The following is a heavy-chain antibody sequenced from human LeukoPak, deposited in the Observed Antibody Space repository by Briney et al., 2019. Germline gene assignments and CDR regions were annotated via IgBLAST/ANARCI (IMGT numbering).Heavy chain of an antibody. CDR1: GFTFSSYG. Sequence: GGSLRLSCAASGFTFSSYGMHWVRQAPGKGLEWVAFIRYDGSNKYYADSVKGRFTISRDNSKNTLYLQMNSLRAEDTAVYYCAKMYNWNDVSPDAFDIWGQGTMVTVSS. V-gene: IGHV3-30*02. CDR3: AKMYNWNDVSPDAFDI. J-gene: IGHJ3*02. D-gene: IGHD1-20*01. CDR2: IRYDGSNK.